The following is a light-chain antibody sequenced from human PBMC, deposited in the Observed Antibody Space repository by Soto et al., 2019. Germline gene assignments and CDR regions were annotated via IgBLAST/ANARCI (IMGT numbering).Light chain of an antibody. Sequence: QSVLTQPPSASAAPGQRVTISCSGTISNIGDNHVSWYQQVPGKAPKLMIYEVTNRPSGVSYRFSGSKSGNTASLTISGLQAEDEADYFCSSYTSTSTLHYVFGTGTKVTVL. CDR2: EVT. CDR3: SSYTSTSTLHYV. CDR1: ISNIGDNH. V-gene: IGLV2-14*01. J-gene: IGLJ1*01.